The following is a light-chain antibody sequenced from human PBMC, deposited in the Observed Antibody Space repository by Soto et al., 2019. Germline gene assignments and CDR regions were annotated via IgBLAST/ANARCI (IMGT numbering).Light chain of an antibody. CDR2: GAS. Sequence: ESVLTQSPGTLSLSPGERATLSCRASQSVSNNYLAWYQQKPGQAPRLLIYGASNRATGIPDRFSGSGSGTDFTLTISRLEPEDFAVYYCQQYGTSWWTFGQGTKVDI. CDR1: QSVSNNY. V-gene: IGKV3-20*01. CDR3: QQYGTSWWT. J-gene: IGKJ1*01.